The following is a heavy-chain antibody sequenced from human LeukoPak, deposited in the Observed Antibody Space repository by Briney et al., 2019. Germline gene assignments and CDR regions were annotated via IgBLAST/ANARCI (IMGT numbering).Heavy chain of an antibody. D-gene: IGHD2-2*01. CDR1: GGSISSSNW. V-gene: IGHV4-4*02. Sequence: SETLSLTCAVSGGSISSSNWWSWVRQPPGKGLEWIGEIYHSGSTNYNPSLKSRVTISVDKSKNQFSLKLSSVTAADTAVYYCARALGCCSSTSCYDFDYWGQGTLVTVSS. J-gene: IGHJ4*02. CDR3: ARALGCCSSTSCYDFDY. CDR2: IYHSGST.